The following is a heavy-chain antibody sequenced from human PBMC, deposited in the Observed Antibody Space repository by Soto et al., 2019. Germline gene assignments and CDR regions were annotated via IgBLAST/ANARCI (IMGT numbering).Heavy chain of an antibody. V-gene: IGHV4-4*02. D-gene: IGHD2-2*01. Sequence: SETLSLTCAVSGDSISSSNWWHWVRQPPGKGLEWIGEIHHSGTTNYNPSLKSRVAISVDRSKNQFSLKLDSVTAADTAVYYCARVRQYCSATSCYLDPWGQGTLVTVSS. CDR1: GDSISSSNW. J-gene: IGHJ5*02. CDR3: ARVRQYCSATSCYLDP. CDR2: IHHSGTT.